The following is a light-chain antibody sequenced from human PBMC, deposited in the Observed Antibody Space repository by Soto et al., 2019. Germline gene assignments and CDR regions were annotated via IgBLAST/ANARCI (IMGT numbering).Light chain of an antibody. V-gene: IGLV4-69*01. Sequence: PVLTQSPSASASLGASVKLTCTLSSGHSSYAIAWHQQQPEKGPRYLMKVNSDDSHTKGDGIPDRFSGSSSGAERYLTISSLQSEDEGDYYCQTWGTGVHVFGTGTKVTV. J-gene: IGLJ1*01. CDR3: QTWGTGVHV. CDR2: VNSDDSH. CDR1: SGHSSYA.